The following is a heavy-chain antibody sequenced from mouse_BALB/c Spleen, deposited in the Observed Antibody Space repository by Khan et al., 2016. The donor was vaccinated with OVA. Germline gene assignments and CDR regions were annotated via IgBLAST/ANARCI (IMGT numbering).Heavy chain of an antibody. CDR3: ARQNYYGYAMDY. V-gene: IGHV3-2*02. D-gene: IGHD1-1*01. J-gene: IGHJ4*01. Sequence: EVQLVESGPGLAKPSQSLSLTCTVTGYSITSDYAWNWIRQFPGNKLEWMGYISYSGTTSYNPSLKSRISITRDTSKNQFFLQLNSVTSEDTATYYCARQNYYGYAMDYWGQGTSVTVSS. CDR2: ISYSGTT. CDR1: GYSITSDYA.